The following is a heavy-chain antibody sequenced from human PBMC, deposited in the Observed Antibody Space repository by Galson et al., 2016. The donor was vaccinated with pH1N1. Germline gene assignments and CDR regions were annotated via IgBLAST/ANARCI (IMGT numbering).Heavy chain of an antibody. Sequence: SVKVSCKASGGTFSSYAISWVRQAPGHGLEWMGGIIPIFGILNYAQHFQGRVTITADEFTSTASMELRSLTSEDTAVYYCAGAGFGTYKFDPWGQGTLVTVSS. V-gene: IGHV1-69*13. CDR1: GGTFSSYA. CDR2: IIPIFGIL. J-gene: IGHJ5*02. CDR3: AGAGFGTYKFDP. D-gene: IGHD5-24*01.